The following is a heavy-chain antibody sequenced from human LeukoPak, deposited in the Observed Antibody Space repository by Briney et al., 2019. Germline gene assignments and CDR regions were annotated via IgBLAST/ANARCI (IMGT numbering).Heavy chain of an antibody. CDR3: ARGRDSSSSYPGY. V-gene: IGHV3-48*01. CDR1: GFTFSSYA. Sequence: PGGSLRLSCAASGFTFSSYAMSWVRQAPGKGLEWVSYISSTSSTVYYADSAKGRFTISRDNVKNSLYLQMNSLRAEDTAVYYCARGRDSSSSYPGYWGQGTLVTVSS. D-gene: IGHD6-6*01. J-gene: IGHJ4*02. CDR2: ISSTSSTV.